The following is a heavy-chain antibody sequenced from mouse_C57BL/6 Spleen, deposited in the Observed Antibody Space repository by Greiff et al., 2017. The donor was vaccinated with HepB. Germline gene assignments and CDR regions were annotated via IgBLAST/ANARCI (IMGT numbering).Heavy chain of an antibody. J-gene: IGHJ2*01. CDR1: GYSITSGYD. CDR2: ISYSGST. CDR3: ARIGDYGFDY. Sequence: EVHLVESGPGMVKPSQSLSLTCTVTGYSITSGYDWHWIRHFPGNKLEWMGFISYSGSTNYNPTLKSRITITLDKSKNHFFLKLNTVTTEDTATYYCARIGDYGFDYWGQGTTLTVSS. D-gene: IGHD1-1*01. V-gene: IGHV3-1*01.